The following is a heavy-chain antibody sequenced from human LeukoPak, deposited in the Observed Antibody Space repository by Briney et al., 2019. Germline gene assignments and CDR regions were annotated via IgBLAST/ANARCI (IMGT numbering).Heavy chain of an antibody. V-gene: IGHV3-30-3*01. D-gene: IGHD4-23*01. CDR1: KFTFTTFP. Sequence: PGGSLRLSCAASKFTFTTFPMHWVRQAPGKGLEWVALISSNGINKYYADSVKGRFTISRDNSKNTLYLQMNSLRPEDAAMYYCAAIAYGGNSWSALHYWGQGTLVTVSS. CDR3: AAIAYGGNSWSALHY. CDR2: ISSNGINK. J-gene: IGHJ4*02.